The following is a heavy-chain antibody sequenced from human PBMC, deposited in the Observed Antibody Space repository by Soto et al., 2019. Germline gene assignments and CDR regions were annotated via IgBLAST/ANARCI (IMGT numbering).Heavy chain of an antibody. J-gene: IGHJ4*02. V-gene: IGHV1-69*01. CDR2: IIPIFGTA. CDR1: GGTFSSYA. CDR3: ARYGGRGGGYCSSTSCYNLGY. D-gene: IGHD2-2*02. Sequence: QVQLVQSGAEVKKPGSSVKVSCKASGGTFSSYAISWVRQAPGQGLEWMGGIIPIFGTANYAQKFQGRVTITADESRSTAYMELSSLRSEDTAVYYCARYGGRGGGYCSSTSCYNLGYWGQGTLVTVSS.